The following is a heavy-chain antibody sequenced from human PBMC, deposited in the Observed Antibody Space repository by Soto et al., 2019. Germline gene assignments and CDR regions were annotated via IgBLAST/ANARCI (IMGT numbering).Heavy chain of an antibody. CDR2: MNPYTGNT. D-gene: IGHD6-25*01. V-gene: IGHV1-8*01. Sequence: QVQLVQSGAEVKEPGASVKVSCKASGYTFTTYDIYWMRQATGQGLEWMGWMNPYTGNTGYAQKFHGRVTVTSNTSISTVYMEMSGLRLDDTAVYYCARRKERSGPHYFDYWGQGSQVTVSS. CDR1: GYTFTTYD. CDR3: ARRKERSGPHYFDY. J-gene: IGHJ4*02.